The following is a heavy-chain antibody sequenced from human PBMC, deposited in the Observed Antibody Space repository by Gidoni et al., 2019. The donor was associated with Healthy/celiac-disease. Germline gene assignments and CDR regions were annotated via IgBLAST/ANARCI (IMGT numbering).Heavy chain of an antibody. D-gene: IGHD6-19*01. CDR3: AKDMGIAVAGSPLGY. V-gene: IGHV3-9*01. CDR2: ISWNSGSI. J-gene: IGHJ4*02. Sequence: EVQLVESGGGLVQPGRSLRLSCAASVFTFDDYAMHWVRQAPGKGLEWVSGISWNSGSIGYAEYVKGRFTISRDNAKNSLYLQMNSLRAEDTALYYCAKDMGIAVAGSPLGYWGQGTLVTVSS. CDR1: VFTFDDYA.